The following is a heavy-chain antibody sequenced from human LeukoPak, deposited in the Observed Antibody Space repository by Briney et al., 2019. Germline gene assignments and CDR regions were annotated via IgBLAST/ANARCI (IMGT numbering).Heavy chain of an antibody. J-gene: IGHJ3*02. V-gene: IGHV4-34*01. CDR1: GGSFSGYY. CDR2: INHSGST. Sequence: SETLSLTCAVCGGSFSGYYWSWIRQPPGKGLEWIGEINHSGSTNYNPSLKSRVTISVDTSKNQFSLKLSSVTAADTAVYYCARGIRSYRAFDNWGQGTMVTVSS. CDR3: ARGIRSYRAFDN. D-gene: IGHD1-26*01.